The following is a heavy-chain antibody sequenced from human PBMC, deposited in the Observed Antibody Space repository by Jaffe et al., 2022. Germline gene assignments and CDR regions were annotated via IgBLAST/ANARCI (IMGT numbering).Heavy chain of an antibody. CDR3: ARGGRGYSGYELKDAFDI. Sequence: QVQLQESGPGLVKPSQTLSLTCTVSGGSISSGSYYWSWIRQPAGKGLEWIGRIYTSGSTNYNPSLKSRVTISVDTSKNQFSLKLSSVTAADTAVYYCARGGRGYSGYELKDAFDIWGQGTMVTVSS. CDR2: IYTSGST. D-gene: IGHD5-12*01. CDR1: GGSISSGSYY. J-gene: IGHJ3*02. V-gene: IGHV4-61*02.